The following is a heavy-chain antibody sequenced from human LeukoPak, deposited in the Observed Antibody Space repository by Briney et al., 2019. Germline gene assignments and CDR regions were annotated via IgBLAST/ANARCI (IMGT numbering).Heavy chain of an antibody. D-gene: IGHD5-12*01. Sequence: PGGSLRLSCAASGFSFSTYGMHWVRQAPGKGLEWVAVIGYDGSNEYYADSVKGRFTISRDNSKNTLYLQMNSLRGEDTAVYFCANQHLATFGYHCYAMDVRGQGTTVTVSS. J-gene: IGHJ6*02. CDR2: IGYDGSNE. CDR3: ANQHLATFGYHCYAMDV. V-gene: IGHV3-30*18. CDR1: GFSFSTYG.